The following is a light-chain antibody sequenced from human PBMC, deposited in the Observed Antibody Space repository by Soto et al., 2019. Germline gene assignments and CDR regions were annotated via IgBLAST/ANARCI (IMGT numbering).Light chain of an antibody. J-gene: IGLJ2*01. V-gene: IGLV1-51*01. CDR3: GTWDGSLSVGV. CDR2: DNN. CDR1: NSNIGNNY. Sequence: QSVLTQPPSVSAAPGQRVTISCSGSNSNIGNNYVSWYQQLPGTVPKLLIYDNNKRPSGIPDRFSGSKSGTSATLGITGLQTGDEADYYCGTWDGSLSVGVFGGGTQLTVL.